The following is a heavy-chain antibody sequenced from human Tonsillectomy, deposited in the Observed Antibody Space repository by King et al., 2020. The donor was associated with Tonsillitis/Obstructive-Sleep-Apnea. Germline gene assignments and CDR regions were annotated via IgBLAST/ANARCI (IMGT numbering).Heavy chain of an antibody. CDR3: TTEPYYSHYYMDV. J-gene: IGHJ6*03. CDR2: IRSKTDAGTT. Sequence: VQLVESGGGLVKPGGSLRLSCTASGFTFSSAWMSWVRQAPGKGLEWVGHIRSKTDAGTTDYAAPVKGRFTISRDDSKTTLYLQMNSLKTEDTAVYYCTTEPYYSHYYMDVWGKGTTVTVSS. V-gene: IGHV3-15*01. CDR1: GFTFSSAW.